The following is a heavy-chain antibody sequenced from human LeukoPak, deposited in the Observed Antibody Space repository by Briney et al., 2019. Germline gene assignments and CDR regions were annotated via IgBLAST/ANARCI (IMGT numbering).Heavy chain of an antibody. CDR1: GFTFDDYS. CDR2: ISWNSGSI. J-gene: IGHJ4*02. D-gene: IGHD6-19*01. V-gene: IGHV3-9*01. CDR3: AKGLAPKPAVAGPVDY. Sequence: GGSLRLSCAASGFTFDDYSMHWVRQAPGKGLEWVSGISWNSGSIGYADSVKGRFTISRDHAKNSLSLQMNTLRAEDTALYYCAKGLAPKPAVAGPVDYWGPGTLVTVSS.